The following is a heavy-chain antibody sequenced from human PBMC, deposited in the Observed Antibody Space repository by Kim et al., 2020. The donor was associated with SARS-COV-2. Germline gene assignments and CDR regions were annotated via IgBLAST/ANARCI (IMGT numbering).Heavy chain of an antibody. J-gene: IGHJ6*02. D-gene: IGHD6-19*01. Sequence: GGSLRLSCAASGFTFSSYSMNWVRQAPGKGLEWVSYISSSSSTIYYADSVKGRFTISRDNAKNSLYLQMNSLRDEDTAVYYCARDELGSSGWYSLYYYGMDVWGQGTTVTVSS. V-gene: IGHV3-48*02. CDR1: GFTFSSYS. CDR3: ARDELGSSGWYSLYYYGMDV. CDR2: ISSSSSTI.